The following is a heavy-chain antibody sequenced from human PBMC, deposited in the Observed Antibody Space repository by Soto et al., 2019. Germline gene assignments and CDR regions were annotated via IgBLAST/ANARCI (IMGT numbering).Heavy chain of an antibody. CDR2: MNPNSDNT. Sequence: QVQLVQSGAEVRKPGASVKVSCKASGYTFTSYDINWLRQTTGEGLVWMGWMNPNSDNTIYAPKFQGRVTMTRNTSTNTAYMELRSLNSDDTPVYYCARVEYIVTVPESLDSWGQGTLVTVSS. J-gene: IGHJ4*02. CDR3: ARVEYIVTVPESLDS. V-gene: IGHV1-8*01. CDR1: GYTFTSYD. D-gene: IGHD6-6*01.